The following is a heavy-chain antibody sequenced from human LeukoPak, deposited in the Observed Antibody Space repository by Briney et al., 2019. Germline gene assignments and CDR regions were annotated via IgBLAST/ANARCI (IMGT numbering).Heavy chain of an antibody. CDR2: IYYGGST. CDR1: GGSISSGDYY. J-gene: IGHJ6*02. V-gene: IGHV4-30-4*01. Sequence: SQTLSLTCTVSGGSISSGDYYWSWLRQPPGKGLEWIGYIYYGGSTYYNPSPKSRFTISVDTSKNQFSLKLSSVTAADTAVYYCAKGEDYGMDVWGQGTTVTVSS. CDR3: AKGEDYGMDV.